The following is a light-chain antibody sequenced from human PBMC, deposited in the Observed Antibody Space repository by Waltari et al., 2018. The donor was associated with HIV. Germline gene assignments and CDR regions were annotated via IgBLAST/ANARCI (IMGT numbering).Light chain of an antibody. CDR1: SSNIGSNI. V-gene: IGLV1-44*01. J-gene: IGLJ3*02. CDR3: AAWDDSLNAWV. Sequence: QSVLTQPPSASGTPGQRVSISCSGSSSNIGSNIVNWYQQLPGTAPKLLIYSNNPRPSGVPDRVSGSKSGTSASLAIRGLQSEDEAEYYCAAWDDSLNAWVFGGGTKLTVL. CDR2: SNN.